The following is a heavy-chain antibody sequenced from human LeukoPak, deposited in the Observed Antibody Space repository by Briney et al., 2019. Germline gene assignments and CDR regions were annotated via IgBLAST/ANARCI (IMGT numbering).Heavy chain of an antibody. V-gene: IGHV4-4*02. Sequence: SETLSLTCAVSGGSISSSNWWSWVRQPPGKGLEWVGEVYHSGSTNYNPSLKSRVTISVDKSKNLFSLKLNSVTAADTAVFYCARVRFYGSGRRAFDIWGQGTMVTVSS. J-gene: IGHJ3*02. D-gene: IGHD3-10*01. CDR3: ARVRFYGSGRRAFDI. CDR2: VYHSGST. CDR1: GGSISSSNW.